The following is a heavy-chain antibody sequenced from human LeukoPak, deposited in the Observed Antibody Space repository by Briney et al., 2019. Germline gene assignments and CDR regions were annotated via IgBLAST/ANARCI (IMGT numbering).Heavy chain of an antibody. CDR3: ARERGGATPLGY. Sequence: SETLSLTCSVSGDSISYFYWSWIRQAAGKGLEWIGRISGSGSTDYNASLKSRVTMSVDTSKNQLSLKVISVTAADTAVYYCARERGGATPLGYWGQGTLVTVSS. J-gene: IGHJ4*02. V-gene: IGHV4-4*07. CDR2: ISGSGST. D-gene: IGHD3-16*01. CDR1: GDSISYFY.